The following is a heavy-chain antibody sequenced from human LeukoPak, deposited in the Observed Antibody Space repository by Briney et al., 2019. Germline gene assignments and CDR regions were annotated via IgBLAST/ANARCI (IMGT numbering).Heavy chain of an antibody. CDR2: ISWNSGSI. CDR3: ATERACNSTSCYAFDY. D-gene: IGHD2-2*01. Sequence: GGSLRLSCAASGFTLDDYAMHWVRQAPGKGLEWVSGISWNSGSIDYADSVKGRFTISRDNAKNSLYLQMNSLRAEDTALYYCATERACNSTSCYAFDYWGQGTLVTVSS. CDR1: GFTLDDYA. J-gene: IGHJ4*02. V-gene: IGHV3-9*01.